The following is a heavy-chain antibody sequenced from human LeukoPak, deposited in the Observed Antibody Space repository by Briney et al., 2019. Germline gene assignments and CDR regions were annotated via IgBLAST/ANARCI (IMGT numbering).Heavy chain of an antibody. CDR3: ARDMSGLYYGMDV. CDR2: IWYDGSNK. Sequence: PGRSLRLSCAASGFTFSSYGMHWVRQAPGKGLEWVAVIWYDGSNKYYADSVKGRFTISRDNSKNTLYLQMNSLRAEDTAVYYCARDMSGLYYGMDVWGQGTTVTVSS. V-gene: IGHV3-33*08. D-gene: IGHD3-16*01. CDR1: GFTFSSYG. J-gene: IGHJ6*02.